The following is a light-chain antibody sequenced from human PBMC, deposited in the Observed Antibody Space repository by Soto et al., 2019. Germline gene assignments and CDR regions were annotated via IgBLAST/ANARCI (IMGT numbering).Light chain of an antibody. CDR3: QLYGISPH. CDR1: QSVSSN. V-gene: IGKV3-20*01. J-gene: IGKJ5*01. Sequence: EIVLTQSPATLSVSPGERATLSCRASQSVSSNLAWYQQKPGQAPRRLIYGASSRATGIPDRFSGSASGTDFTLTINRLEPEDFAVYYCQLYGISPHFGQGTRLEIK. CDR2: GAS.